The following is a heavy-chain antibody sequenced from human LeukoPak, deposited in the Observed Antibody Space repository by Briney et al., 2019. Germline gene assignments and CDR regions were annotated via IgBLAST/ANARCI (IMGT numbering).Heavy chain of an antibody. D-gene: IGHD6-6*01. V-gene: IGHV4-30-2*03. Sequence: SQTLSLTCTVSGVSISSDDYSWSWIRQPPGRGLEWIGYIYHSGSTYYNPSLKSRVTISVDTSKNQFSLRLSSVTAADTAVFYCARRGSYSSSWYFDYWGQGTLVTVSS. J-gene: IGHJ4*02. CDR2: IYHSGST. CDR3: ARRGSYSSSWYFDY. CDR1: GVSISSDDYS.